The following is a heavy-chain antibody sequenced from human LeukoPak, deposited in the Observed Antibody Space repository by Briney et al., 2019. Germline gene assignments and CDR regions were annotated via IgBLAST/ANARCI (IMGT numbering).Heavy chain of an antibody. CDR2: ITWNGGST. Sequence: GGSLRLSCAASGFTFSSHGMNWVRQAPGKGLEWVSYITWNGGSTAYADSVKGRVTISRDNAKYSLYLEMNSLRAEDTALYYCARSMTTVTTRYFDLWGRGTLVTVSS. CDR3: ARSMTTVTTRYFDL. D-gene: IGHD4-17*01. J-gene: IGHJ2*01. CDR1: GFTFSSHG. V-gene: IGHV3-20*04.